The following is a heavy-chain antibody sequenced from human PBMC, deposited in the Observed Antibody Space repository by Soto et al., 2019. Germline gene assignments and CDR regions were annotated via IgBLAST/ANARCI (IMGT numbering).Heavy chain of an antibody. D-gene: IGHD3-3*01. Sequence: SETLSLTCAVYGGSFSGYYWSWIRQPPGKGLEWIGEINHSGSTNYNPSLKSRVTISVDTSKNQFSLKLSSVTAADTAVYYCAKARGYDFWSGRHAFDIWGQGTMVTVSS. V-gene: IGHV4-34*01. CDR3: AKARGYDFWSGRHAFDI. J-gene: IGHJ3*02. CDR2: INHSGST. CDR1: GGSFSGYY.